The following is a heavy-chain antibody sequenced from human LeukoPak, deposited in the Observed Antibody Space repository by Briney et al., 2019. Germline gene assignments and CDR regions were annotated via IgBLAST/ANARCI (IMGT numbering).Heavy chain of an antibody. J-gene: IGHJ4*02. D-gene: IGHD6-19*01. CDR1: GYTFTGYY. CDR3: ARAPDSSGWHFDY. CDR2: INPNSGGT. V-gene: IGHV1-2*02. Sequence: ASVKVSCKASGYTFTGYYMHWVRQAPGQGLEWMGLINPNSGGTNYAQKFQGRVTMTRDTSISTAYMELSRLRSDDTAVYYCARAPDSSGWHFDYWGQGTLVTVSS.